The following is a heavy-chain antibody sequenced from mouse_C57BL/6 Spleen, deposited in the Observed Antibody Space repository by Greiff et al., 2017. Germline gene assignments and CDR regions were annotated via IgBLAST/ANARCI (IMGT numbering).Heavy chain of an antibody. CDR3: AKEYYGSSYGDFDV. CDR1: GFSLTSYG. CDR2: IWRGGST. J-gene: IGHJ1*03. D-gene: IGHD1-1*01. Sequence: VQLQQSGPGLVQPSQSLSITCTVSGFSLTSYGVHWVRQSPGKGLEWLGVIWRGGSTDYNAAVMSRLSITKDNSTSQVFFKMNSLQADDTAIYYCAKEYYGSSYGDFDVWGTGTTVTVSS. V-gene: IGHV2-5*01.